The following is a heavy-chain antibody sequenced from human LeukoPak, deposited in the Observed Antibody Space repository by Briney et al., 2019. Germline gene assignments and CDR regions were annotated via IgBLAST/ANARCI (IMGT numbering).Heavy chain of an antibody. D-gene: IGHD1-26*01. CDR3: VREMVVGATTDY. J-gene: IGHJ4*02. CDR2: IKQDGSEK. CDR1: GFTFSSYW. V-gene: IGHV3-7*01. Sequence: GGSLRLSCAASGFTFSSYWVSWVRQAPGKGLEWVANIKQDGSEKYYVDSVKGRFTISRDNAKNSLYLQMNSLRAEDTAVYYCVREMVVGATTDYWGQGTLVTVSS.